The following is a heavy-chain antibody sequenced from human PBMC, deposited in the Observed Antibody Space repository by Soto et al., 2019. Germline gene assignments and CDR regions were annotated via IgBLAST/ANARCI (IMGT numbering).Heavy chain of an antibody. CDR1: GFTFSSYA. V-gene: IGHV3-23*01. D-gene: IGHD3-10*01. CDR2: ISGSGGST. CDR3: AKDKDRYYYGSGSYWAH. Sequence: PGGSLRLSCAASGFTFSSYAMSWVRQAPGKGLEWVSAISGSGGSTYYADSVKGRFTISRDNSKNTLYLQMNSLRAEDTSVYYFAKDKDRYYYGSGSYWAHWGQGTLVTVSS. J-gene: IGHJ1*01.